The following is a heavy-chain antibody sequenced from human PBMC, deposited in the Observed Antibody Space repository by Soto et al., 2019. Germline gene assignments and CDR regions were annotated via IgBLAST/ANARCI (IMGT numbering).Heavy chain of an antibody. D-gene: IGHD6-6*01. CDR3: ASGSAGGIGARSAFHI. Sequence: GASVKVSCKASGYTFTSYYMHWVRQAPGQGLEWMGIINPSGGSTSYAQKFQGRVTMTRDTSTSTVYMELSSLRSEDTAVYYCASGSAGGIGARSAFHIWGHGTMVTVS. V-gene: IGHV1-46*03. J-gene: IGHJ3*02. CDR2: INPSGGST. CDR1: GYTFTSYY.